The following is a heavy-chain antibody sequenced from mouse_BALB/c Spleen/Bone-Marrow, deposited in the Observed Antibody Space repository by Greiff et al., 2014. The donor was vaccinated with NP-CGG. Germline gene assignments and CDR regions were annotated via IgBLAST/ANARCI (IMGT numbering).Heavy chain of an antibody. CDR3: ARLGYYGTMDY. Sequence: EVQLQQSGGGLVQPGGSLKLSCAASGFDSSGYWMSWVRQAPGKGLEWIGEINPDSSTINYTPSLKDKFIISRDNAKNTLYLQMSKGRSEDTALYYCARLGYYGTMDYWGQGTSVTVSS. D-gene: IGHD1-1*01. CDR2: INPDSSTI. V-gene: IGHV4-1*02. CDR1: GFDSSGYW. J-gene: IGHJ4*01.